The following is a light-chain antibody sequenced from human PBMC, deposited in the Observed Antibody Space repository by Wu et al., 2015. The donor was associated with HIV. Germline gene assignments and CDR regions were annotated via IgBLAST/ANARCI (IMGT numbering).Light chain of an antibody. CDR3: QQYRT. V-gene: IGKV3-20*01. CDR1: QTIARSH. J-gene: IGKJ3*01. Sequence: EFVLTQSPGTLSLSPGERATLSCKASQTIARSHLAWYQQKPGQPPRLLIYSASSRAPGIPDRFSGSGSRTDFTLTISRLEPEDFAVYFRQQYRTFGPGTKVDIK. CDR2: SAS.